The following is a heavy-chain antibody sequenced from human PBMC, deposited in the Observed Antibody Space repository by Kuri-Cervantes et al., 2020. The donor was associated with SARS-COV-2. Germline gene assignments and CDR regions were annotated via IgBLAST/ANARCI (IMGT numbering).Heavy chain of an antibody. D-gene: IGHD2/OR15-2a*01. J-gene: IGHJ4*02. CDR2: IWHDGTNN. V-gene: IGHV3-33*08. CDR3: ARPTTFSNFFDY. Sequence: GESLKISCATSGFVFSDFGMHWVRQAPGKGLEWAAHIWHDGTNNKYADSVRGRFTVSRDNSKNTLYLQMTSLTVEDTAVYYCARPTTFSNFFDYWGQGALVTVSS. CDR1: GFVFSDFG.